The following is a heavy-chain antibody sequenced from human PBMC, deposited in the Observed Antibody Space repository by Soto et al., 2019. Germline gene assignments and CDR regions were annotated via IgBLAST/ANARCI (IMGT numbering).Heavy chain of an antibody. J-gene: IGHJ3*01. CDR2: INPKSGLT. D-gene: IGHD3-22*01. Sequence: ASVKVSCKASGYTFTDSTLHWVRQVPGPGLEYMGWINPKSGLTNCVRKFQGRATMTTDTSISSAFMEPTMLRSDDTAVYYCARSRGSGYYKNSFDVWGQGTMVTVSS. CDR1: GYTFTDST. CDR3: ARSRGSGYYKNSFDV. V-gene: IGHV1-2*02.